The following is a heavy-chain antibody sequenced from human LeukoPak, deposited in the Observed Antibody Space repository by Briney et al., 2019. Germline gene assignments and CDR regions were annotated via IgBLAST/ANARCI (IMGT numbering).Heavy chain of an antibody. V-gene: IGHV3-23*01. CDR1: GFPFSSYA. Sequence: GGSLRLSCTASGFPFSSYAMSWFRQTPGKGLEWVSSIIASGGTTYYADSVKGRFTISRDNSKNTVYPQMNTLRAEDTAIYYCAKGAGGSYGLYYFDYWGQGALVTVSS. CDR2: IIASGGTT. D-gene: IGHD3-10*01. CDR3: AKGAGGSYGLYYFDY. J-gene: IGHJ4*02.